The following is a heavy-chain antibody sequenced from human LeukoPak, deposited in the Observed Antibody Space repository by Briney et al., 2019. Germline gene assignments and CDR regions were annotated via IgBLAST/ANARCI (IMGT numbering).Heavy chain of an antibody. Sequence: KPSETLSLTCAVSGGSISSYYWNWIRQPAGKGLEWIGRICASGSTNNPSLKSRVTMSLDTSKNQFSLKLSSVTAADTAVYYCARDIGYSVINWGQGTLVTVSS. CDR1: GGSISSYY. CDR3: ARDIGYSVIN. V-gene: IGHV4-4*07. D-gene: IGHD5/OR15-5a*01. J-gene: IGHJ4*02. CDR2: ICASGST.